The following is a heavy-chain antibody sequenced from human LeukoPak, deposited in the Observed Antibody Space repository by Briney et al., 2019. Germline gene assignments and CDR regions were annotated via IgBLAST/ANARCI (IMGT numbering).Heavy chain of an antibody. Sequence: GGSLRPSCAAPGFTFSSYSMTWVRQAPGKGLEWVSSISSSSSYIYYADSVKGRFTISRENAKTSLYLQMNSLRAEDTAVYYCARDRLRFYYDSRGIEYWGQGTLVTVSS. CDR3: ARDRLRFYYDSRGIEY. CDR2: ISSSSSYI. D-gene: IGHD3-22*01. V-gene: IGHV3-21*01. J-gene: IGHJ4*02. CDR1: GFTFSSYS.